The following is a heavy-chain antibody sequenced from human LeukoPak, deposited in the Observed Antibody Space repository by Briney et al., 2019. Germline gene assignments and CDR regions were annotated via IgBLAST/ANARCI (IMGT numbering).Heavy chain of an antibody. CDR2: IKQDGSEK. D-gene: IGHD6-13*01. CDR1: GFTFSSYW. Sequence: GGSLRLSCAASGFTFSSYWMSWVPQAPGKGLEWVANIKQDGSEKYYVDPVKGRFTISRDNAKNSLYLQMNSLRAEDTAVYYCARVSSSWSGGYYYYYMDVWGKGTTVTVSS. V-gene: IGHV3-7*01. CDR3: ARVSSSWSGGYYYYYMDV. J-gene: IGHJ6*03.